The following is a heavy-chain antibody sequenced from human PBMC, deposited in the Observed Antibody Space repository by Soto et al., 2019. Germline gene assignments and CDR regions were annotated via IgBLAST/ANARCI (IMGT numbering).Heavy chain of an antibody. CDR1: GFIFKNYA. CDR3: AKAARGGRVVSPDY. D-gene: IGHD3-22*01. Sequence: EVQLLESGGGLVQPGGSLRLSCAASGFIFKNYAMSWVRQAPGKGLEWISTIIGSTISGSGTSTYYADSMKGRFTISRDNSKNTLYLQMNSLRAEDTAIYYCAKAARGGRVVSPDYWGRGTLVTVSS. CDR2: ISGSGTST. J-gene: IGHJ4*02. V-gene: IGHV3-23*01.